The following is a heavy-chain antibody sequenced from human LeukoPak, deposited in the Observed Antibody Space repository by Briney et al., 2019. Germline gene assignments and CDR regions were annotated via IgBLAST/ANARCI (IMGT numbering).Heavy chain of an antibody. Sequence: PGGSLRLSCAASGLTFSSFWMNWVRQPPGKGLEWVAHIKLNGGGKDYAGSVKGRFTISRDDAKNSVYLEINSLRAEDTAVYYCARDADGHFDSWGQGTLVTVSS. CDR3: ARDADGHFDS. D-gene: IGHD5-24*01. CDR2: IKLNGGGK. V-gene: IGHV3-7*01. CDR1: GLTFSSFW. J-gene: IGHJ4*02.